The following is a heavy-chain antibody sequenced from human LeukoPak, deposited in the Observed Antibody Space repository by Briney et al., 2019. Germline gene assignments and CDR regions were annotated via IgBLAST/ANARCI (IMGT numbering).Heavy chain of an antibody. CDR1: GFTFSSYA. CDR2: ISGSGDST. Sequence: PGASLRLSCAASGFTFSSYAMSWVRQAPGKGLEWVSVISGSGDSTYYADSVKGRFTISRDNSKNTLYLQMNSLRAEDTAVYYCARKAYGMDVWGKGTTVTVSS. CDR3: ARKAYGMDV. V-gene: IGHV3-23*01. J-gene: IGHJ6*04.